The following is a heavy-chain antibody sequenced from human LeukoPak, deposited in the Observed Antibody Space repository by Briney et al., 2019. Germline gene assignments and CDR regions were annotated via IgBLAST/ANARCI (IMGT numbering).Heavy chain of an antibody. D-gene: IGHD3-22*01. CDR3: ASRYYYSSGYSNWFDP. Sequence: QPSETLSLTCAVYGGSFSGYYWSWIRQPPGKGLEWIGEINHSGSTNYSPSLKSRVTISVDTSKNQFSLKLSSVTAADTAVCYCASRYYYSSGYSNWFDPWGQGTLVTVSS. CDR2: INHSGST. J-gene: IGHJ5*02. CDR1: GGSFSGYY. V-gene: IGHV4-34*01.